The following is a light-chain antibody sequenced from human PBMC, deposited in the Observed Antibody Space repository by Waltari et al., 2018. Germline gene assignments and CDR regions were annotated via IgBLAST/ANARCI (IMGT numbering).Light chain of an antibody. CDR2: DDS. CDR3: QVWDSSSDHHWV. J-gene: IGLJ3*02. Sequence: SYVLTQPPSVSVAPGQTARITCGGNNIGSKSVHWYQQKPGQAPVLVVYDDSDRPSAIPERFSGSNSGNTATLTISRVEAGDEADYYCQVWDSSSDHHWVFGGGTKLTVL. CDR1: NIGSKS. V-gene: IGLV3-21*02.